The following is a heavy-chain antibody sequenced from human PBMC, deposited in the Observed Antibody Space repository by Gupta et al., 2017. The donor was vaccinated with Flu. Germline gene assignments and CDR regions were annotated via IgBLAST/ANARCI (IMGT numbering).Heavy chain of an antibody. J-gene: IGHJ6*03. V-gene: IGHV4-4*01. CDR3: ARAGVSGPDVDGVYYNSMDV. CDR2: IYRTGST. Sequence: RQRPGKGLEWIGEIYRTGSTNYEASLKSRVTLSVDRSENHFSLKLNSVTAADTAIYFCARAGVSGPDVDGVYYNSMDVWGKGTPVIVSS. D-gene: IGHD3-10*01.